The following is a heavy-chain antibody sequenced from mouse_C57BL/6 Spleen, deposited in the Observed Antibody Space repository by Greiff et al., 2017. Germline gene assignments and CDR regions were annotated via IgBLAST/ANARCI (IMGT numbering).Heavy chain of an antibody. CDR3: ARHEETGFDY. CDR2: ISSGGSYT. J-gene: IGHJ2*01. V-gene: IGHV5-6*01. CDR1: GFTFSSYG. Sequence: EVHLVESGGDLVKPGGSLKLSCAASGFTFSSYGMSWVRQTPDKRLEWVATISSGGSYTYYPDSVKVRFPISRDNAKNTLYLHMISLKSEDTAMYCCARHEETGFDYWGQGTTLTVSS.